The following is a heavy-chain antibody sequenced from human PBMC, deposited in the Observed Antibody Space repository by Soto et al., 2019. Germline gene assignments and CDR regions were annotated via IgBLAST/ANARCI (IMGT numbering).Heavy chain of an antibody. CDR2: ISAYNGNT. CDR1: GYTFTSYG. CDR3: ARDLTTVRGVTRWFDP. J-gene: IGHJ5*02. Sequence: ASVKVSCKASGYTFTSYGISWVRQAPGQGLEWMGWISAYNGNTNYAQKLQGRVTMTTDTSTSTAYMELRSMRSDDTAVYYCARDLTTVRGVTRWFDPWGQGPLGTVSS. D-gene: IGHD3-10*01. V-gene: IGHV1-18*01.